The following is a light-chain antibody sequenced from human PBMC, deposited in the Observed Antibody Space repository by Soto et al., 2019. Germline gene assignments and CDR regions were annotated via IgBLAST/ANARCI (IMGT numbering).Light chain of an antibody. V-gene: IGKV3-20*01. J-gene: IGKJ1*01. Sequence: EIVMTQSPATLSVSPGERATLSCRASQSVSSNLAWYQQKPGQAPRLLIYGASSRATGIPDRFSGSGSGTDFTLTITRLEPEDFAVYYCQQYGSSPPMTFGQGTKVDI. CDR3: QQYGSSPPMT. CDR2: GAS. CDR1: QSVSSN.